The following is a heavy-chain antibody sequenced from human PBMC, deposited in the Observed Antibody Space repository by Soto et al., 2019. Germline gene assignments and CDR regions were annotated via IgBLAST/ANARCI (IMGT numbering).Heavy chain of an antibody. D-gene: IGHD6-13*01. CDR3: ARVASLGIAAARGYGMDV. V-gene: IGHV4-31*03. CDR1: GGSISSGGYY. J-gene: IGHJ6*02. Sequence: SETLSLTCTVSGGSISSGGYYWSWIRQHPGKGLEWIGYIYYSGSTYYNPSLKSRVTISVDTSKNQFSLKLSSVTAADTAAYYCARVASLGIAAARGYGMDVWGQGTTVTV. CDR2: IYYSGST.